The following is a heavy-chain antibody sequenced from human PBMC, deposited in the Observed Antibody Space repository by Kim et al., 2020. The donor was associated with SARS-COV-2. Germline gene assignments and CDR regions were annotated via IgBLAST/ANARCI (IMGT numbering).Heavy chain of an antibody. CDR3: ASLTMVRGVIGYNWFDP. J-gene: IGHJ5*02. V-gene: IGHV3-21*01. CDR2: ISSSSSYI. Sequence: GGSLRLSCAASGFTFSSYSMNWVRQAPGKGLEWVSSISSSSSYIYYADSVKGRFTISRDNAKNSLYLQMNSLRAEDTAVYYCASLTMVRGVIGYNWFDPWGQRTLVTVSS. CDR1: GFTFSSYS. D-gene: IGHD3-10*01.